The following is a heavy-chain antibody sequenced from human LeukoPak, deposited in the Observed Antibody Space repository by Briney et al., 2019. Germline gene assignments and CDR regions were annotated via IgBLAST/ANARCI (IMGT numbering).Heavy chain of an antibody. V-gene: IGHV3-74*01. CDR2: INSDESST. J-gene: IGHJ6*02. D-gene: IGHD6-19*01. CDR3: ARDRIDKIAVAGTVYYYYYGMDV. CDR1: GFTLSSYW. Sequence: PGGSLRLSCAASGFTLSSYWMHWVRQAPGKGLVWVSRINSDESSTSYADSVKGRFTISRDNAKNTLYLQMNSLRAEDTAVYYCARDRIDKIAVAGTVYYYYYGMDVWGQGTTVTVSS.